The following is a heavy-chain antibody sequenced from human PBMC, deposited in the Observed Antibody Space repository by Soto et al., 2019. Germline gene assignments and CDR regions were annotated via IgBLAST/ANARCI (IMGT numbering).Heavy chain of an antibody. CDR3: ARDLYSGGWAYFDY. D-gene: IGHD6-19*01. Sequence: SVKVSCKASGGTFSCYSICWARQAPGQGLEWMGGIIPIFGTANYAQKFQGRVTITADESTSTAYMELSSLRSEDTAVYYCARDLYSGGWAYFDYWGQGPLVTVSS. CDR2: IIPIFGTA. J-gene: IGHJ4*02. V-gene: IGHV1-69*13. CDR1: GGTFSCYS.